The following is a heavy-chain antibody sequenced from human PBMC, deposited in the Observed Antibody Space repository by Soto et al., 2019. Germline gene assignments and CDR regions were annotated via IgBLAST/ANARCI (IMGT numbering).Heavy chain of an antibody. CDR2: ISAYNGNT. Sequence: DSVKASSRASGCTDTGYGISWARQAPGQGLEWMGWISAYNGNTNYAQKLQGRVTMTTDTSTSTAYMELRSLRSDDTAVYYCAREAYYDFWRGYSPYGMDVWGQGTTVTVSS. D-gene: IGHD3-3*01. J-gene: IGHJ6*02. CDR1: GCTDTGYG. CDR3: AREAYYDFWRGYSPYGMDV. V-gene: IGHV1-18*01.